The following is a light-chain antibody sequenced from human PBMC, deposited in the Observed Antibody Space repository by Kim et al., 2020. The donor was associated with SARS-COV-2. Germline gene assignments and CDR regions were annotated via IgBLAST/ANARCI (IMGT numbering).Light chain of an antibody. V-gene: IGKV3-11*01. CDR1: QSVSSY. Sequence: LSPGEIATLSCRASQSVSSYLAWYQQKPGQAPRLLIYDASNRATGIPARFSGSGSGTDFTLTISSLEPEDFAVYYCQQRSNWPPAFGQGTKVDIK. J-gene: IGKJ1*01. CDR2: DAS. CDR3: QQRSNWPPA.